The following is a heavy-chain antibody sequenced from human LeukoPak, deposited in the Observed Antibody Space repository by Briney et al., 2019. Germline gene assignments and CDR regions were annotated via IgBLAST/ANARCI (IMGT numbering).Heavy chain of an antibody. J-gene: IGHJ4*02. CDR1: GYTFTDYY. D-gene: IGHD2-8*01. CDR3: ATDRMARGVFDY. V-gene: IGHV1-69-2*01. Sequence: ASVKVSCKVSGYTFTDYYMHWVQQAPGKGLEWMGLVDPEDGETIYAEKFQGRVTITADTSTDTAYMELSSLRSEDTAVYYCATDRMARGVFDYWGQGTLVTVSS. CDR2: VDPEDGET.